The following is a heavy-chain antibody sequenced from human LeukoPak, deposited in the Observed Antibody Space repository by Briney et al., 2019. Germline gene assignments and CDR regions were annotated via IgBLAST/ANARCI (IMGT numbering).Heavy chain of an antibody. D-gene: IGHD1-26*01. V-gene: IGHV4-34*01. CDR1: GGSFSGYY. Sequence: SETLSLTCAVYGGSFSGYYWSWIRHPPGKGLEWIGEINHSGSTNYNPSLKSRVTIPADTSKKQFSLKLNSVAGADTAVYYCARGGDDSGSYSYYFDYWGQGTLVTVS. CDR2: INHSGST. J-gene: IGHJ4*02. CDR3: ARGGDDSGSYSYYFDY.